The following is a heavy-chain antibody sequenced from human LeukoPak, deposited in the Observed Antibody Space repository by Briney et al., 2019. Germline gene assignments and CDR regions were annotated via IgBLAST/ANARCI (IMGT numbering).Heavy chain of an antibody. CDR2: IYHSGST. CDR1: GGSISSSY. J-gene: IGHJ3*02. V-gene: IGHV4-59*01. CDR3: ARDRPTMKDAFDI. D-gene: IGHD3-22*01. Sequence: ASESLSLTWTVAGGSISSSYWSSIRQPPGKGLEWIGYIYHSGSTNYNPSLKSRVTISVDTSKNQFSLELSSVTAADTAVYYCARDRPTMKDAFDIWGQGTMVTVSS.